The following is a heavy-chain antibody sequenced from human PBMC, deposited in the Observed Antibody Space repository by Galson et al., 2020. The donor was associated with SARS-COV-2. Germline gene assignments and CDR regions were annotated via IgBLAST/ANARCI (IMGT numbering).Heavy chain of an antibody. V-gene: IGHV5-51*07. J-gene: IGHJ2*01. CDR1: GYSFYSYW. CDR3: ARDRLYGGGGFPSFDL. CDR2: IYPGASDI. Sequence: GESLQISCKGSGYSFYSYWIGWVHQLPGKGTEWMGHIYPGASDIRYTPSFQGQVTFSADKSFSTAYLQWSSLKASDTAIYYCARDRLYGGGGFPSFDLWGRGTLVTVSS. D-gene: IGHD3-10*01.